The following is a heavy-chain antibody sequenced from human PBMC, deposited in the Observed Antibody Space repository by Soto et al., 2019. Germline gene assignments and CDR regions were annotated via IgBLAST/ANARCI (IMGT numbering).Heavy chain of an antibody. CDR2: ISAVGTT. J-gene: IGHJ4*02. V-gene: IGHV3-53*01. CDR1: GLSVTDNY. D-gene: IGHD1-26*01. CDR3: ARAYSGNHFDY. Sequence: EVKLVQSGGGLIQPGGSLRLSCAASGLSVTDNYMNWIRQAPGKGLEWVSIISAVGTTRDADSVKGRFTTSRDTSDNILFLQMNSLRADDTAVYYCARAYSGNHFDYWGQGILVTVSS.